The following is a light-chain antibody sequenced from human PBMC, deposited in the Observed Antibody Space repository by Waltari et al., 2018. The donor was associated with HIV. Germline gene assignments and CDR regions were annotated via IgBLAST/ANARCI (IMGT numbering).Light chain of an antibody. CDR1: SSNIGSHF. J-gene: IGLJ3*02. Sequence: QSVLTQPPSTSAPPGQRVTILCSGASSNIGSHFVSWYQQVPGATPKLLTYPSGRRPSGVPDRCSGSESGTSASLALNWLRSEDEAVYYCAAWDNYLNAWVFGGGTKVTVL. V-gene: IGLV1-47*01. CDR3: AAWDNYLNAWV. CDR2: PSG.